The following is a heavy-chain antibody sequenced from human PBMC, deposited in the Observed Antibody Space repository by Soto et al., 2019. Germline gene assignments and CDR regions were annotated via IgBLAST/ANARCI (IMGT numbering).Heavy chain of an antibody. D-gene: IGHD3-22*01. CDR2: IYYSGST. CDR1: GGSISSSSYY. CDR3: ARREDYYDSSGAFDY. Sequence: ASETLSLTCTVSGGSISSSSYYWGWIRQPPGKGLEWIGSIYYSGSTYYNPSLKSRVTISVDTSKNQFSLKLSSVTAADTAVYYCARREDYYDSSGAFDYWGQGTLVTVSS. J-gene: IGHJ4*02. V-gene: IGHV4-39*01.